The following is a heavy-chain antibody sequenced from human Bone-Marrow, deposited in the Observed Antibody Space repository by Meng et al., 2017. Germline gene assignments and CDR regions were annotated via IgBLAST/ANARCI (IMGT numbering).Heavy chain of an antibody. J-gene: IGHJ4*02. D-gene: IGHD6-19*01. CDR2: FDPEDGET. CDR1: GYTLTELS. V-gene: IGHV1-24*01. Sequence: QVQLVKAGVEVKKPGASVKVSCKVSGYTLTELSMHWVRQAPGKGLEWMGGFDPEDGETIYAQKFQGRVTMTEDTSTDTAYMELSSLRSEDTAVYYCATDWRAVAGTMPGIFDYWGQGTLVTVSS. CDR3: ATDWRAVAGTMPGIFDY.